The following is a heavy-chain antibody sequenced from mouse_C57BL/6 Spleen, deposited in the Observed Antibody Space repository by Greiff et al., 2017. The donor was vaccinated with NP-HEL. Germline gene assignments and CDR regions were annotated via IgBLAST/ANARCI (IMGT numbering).Heavy chain of an antibody. J-gene: IGHJ4*01. V-gene: IGHV1-7*01. Sequence: VQLQQSGAELAKPGASVKLSCKASGYTFTSYWMHWVKQRPGQGLEWIGYINPSSGYTKYNQKFKDKATLTADKSSSTAYMQLSSLTYEDSAVYYCASTVVALGYAMDYWGQGTSVTVSS. CDR3: ASTVVALGYAMDY. CDR2: INPSSGYT. CDR1: GYTFTSYW. D-gene: IGHD1-1*01.